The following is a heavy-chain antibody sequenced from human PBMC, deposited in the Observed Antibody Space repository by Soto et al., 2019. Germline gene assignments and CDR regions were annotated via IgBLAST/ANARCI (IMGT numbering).Heavy chain of an antibody. CDR2: IYHSGST. Sequence: SETLSLTCVVSGVSISSGVYSWSWIRQPPGKGLEWIGNIYHSGSTYYKPSLKSRVTIPVDRSKKQISLKLGSVTDADTAVYYCARGGDYYGSGIYSVFDIWGQGTMVTVSS. V-gene: IGHV4-30-2*01. CDR1: GVSISSGVYS. J-gene: IGHJ3*02. CDR3: ARGGDYYGSGIYSVFDI. D-gene: IGHD3-10*01.